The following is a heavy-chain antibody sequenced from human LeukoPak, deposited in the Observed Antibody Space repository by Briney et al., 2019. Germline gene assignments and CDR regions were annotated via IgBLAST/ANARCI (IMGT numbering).Heavy chain of an antibody. V-gene: IGHV1-69*13. D-gene: IGHD1-1*01. CDR1: GGTFSSYA. J-gene: IGHJ4*02. CDR3: ARGGTRRRFDY. Sequence: ASVKVSCKASGGTFSSYAINWVRQAPGQGLEWMGGVIPIFGTANYAQKFQGRVTITADESTSTAYMELRSLRSDDTAVYYCARGGTRRRFDYWGQGTLVTVSS. CDR2: VIPIFGTA.